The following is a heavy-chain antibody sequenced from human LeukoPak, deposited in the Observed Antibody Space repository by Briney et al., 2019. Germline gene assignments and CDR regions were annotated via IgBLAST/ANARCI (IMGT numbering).Heavy chain of an antibody. J-gene: IGHJ4*02. V-gene: IGHV3-23*01. CDR2: ISASGSAT. CDR1: GFIFSNYG. D-gene: IGHD3-10*01. CDR3: AKDPVLLWFGESYFDY. Sequence: GGSLRLSCAASGFIFSNYGMNWVRQAPGKGLEWVAAISASGSATSYADSVRGRFTISRDNSKSTTYLQMNSLRAEDTAVYYCAKDPVLLWFGESYFDYWGQGTLVTVSS.